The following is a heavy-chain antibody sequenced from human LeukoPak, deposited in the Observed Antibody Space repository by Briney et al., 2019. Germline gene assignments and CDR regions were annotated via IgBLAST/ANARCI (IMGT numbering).Heavy chain of an antibody. CDR1: GFTFSSYG. Sequence: GGSLRLSCATSGFTFSSYGIYWVRQAPGKGLEWVAGVSFDAKSQYYADSVQGRLTVSRDNSNNTVFLRMSGLRPDDTAVYYCVKARGYSGYDYFDYWGQGALVTVSS. V-gene: IGHV3-30*18. CDR3: VKARGYSGYDYFDY. D-gene: IGHD5-12*01. J-gene: IGHJ4*02. CDR2: VSFDAKSQ.